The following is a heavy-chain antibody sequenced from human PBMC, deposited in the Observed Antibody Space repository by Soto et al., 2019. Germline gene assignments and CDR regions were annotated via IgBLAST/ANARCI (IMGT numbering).Heavy chain of an antibody. CDR1: GFTFSDYY. J-gene: IGHJ6*02. CDR2: ISSSGSTI. Sequence: GGSLRLSCAASGFTFSDYYMSWIRQAPGKALEWVSYISSSGSTIYYADSVKGRFTISRDNAKNSLYLQMNSLRAEDTAVYYCARTNWGPYYYYGMDVWGQGTTVTVSS. D-gene: IGHD7-27*01. CDR3: ARTNWGPYYYYGMDV. V-gene: IGHV3-11*01.